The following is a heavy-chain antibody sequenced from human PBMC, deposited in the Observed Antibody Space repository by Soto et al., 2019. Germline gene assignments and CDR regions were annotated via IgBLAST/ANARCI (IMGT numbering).Heavy chain of an antibody. CDR2: IFSDGTEK. V-gene: IGHV3-30*04. CDR3: ARMFGFSYGPAKRGMDV. Sequence: QVQLVESGGGVAQPGRSLRLFCAASGFTLSSYSLHWVRQSPGKGLAWVAAIFSDGTEKHYADSVKGRFTISRDNSKNTLALQLNSLRTEDTAGYYCARMFGFSYGPAKRGMDVWGQGTTVTVSS. D-gene: IGHD5-18*01. CDR1: GFTLSSYS. J-gene: IGHJ6*02.